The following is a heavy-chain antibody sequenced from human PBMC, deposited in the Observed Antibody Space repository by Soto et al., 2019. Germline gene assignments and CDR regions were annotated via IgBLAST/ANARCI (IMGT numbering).Heavy chain of an antibody. CDR2: ISISGGST. V-gene: IGHV3-23*01. CDR1: GLTFSSYA. Sequence: PGGSLRLSCGASGLTFSSYAMSWVRQPPGKGLEWVSAISISGGSTFYADSVKGRFTISRDKSKNTLYLQMNSLRAEDTAVYYCAKHISQAGAPSANFDYWGQGTLVNRLL. CDR3: AKHISQAGAPSANFDY. D-gene: IGHD2-21*01. J-gene: IGHJ4*02.